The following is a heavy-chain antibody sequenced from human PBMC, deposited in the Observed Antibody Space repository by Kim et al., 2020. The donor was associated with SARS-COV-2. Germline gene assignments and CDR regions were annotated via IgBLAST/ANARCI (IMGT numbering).Heavy chain of an antibody. CDR1: GGTFSSYA. V-gene: IGHV1-69*13. D-gene: IGHD3-22*01. CDR2: IIPIFGTA. J-gene: IGHJ4*02. CDR3: ATSTYYYDSSGYYGDY. Sequence: SVKVSCKASGGTFSSYAISWVRQAPGQGLEWMGGIIPIFGTANYAQKFQGRVTITADESTSTAYMELSSLRSEDTAVYYCATSTYYYDSSGYYGDYWGQGTLVTVSS.